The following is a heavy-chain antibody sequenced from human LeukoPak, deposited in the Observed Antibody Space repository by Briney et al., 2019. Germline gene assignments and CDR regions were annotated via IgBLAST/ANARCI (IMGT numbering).Heavy chain of an antibody. Sequence: GGSLRLSCAASGFTFSSYSMNWVRQAPGKGLEWVSSISSSSSYIYYADSVKGRFTISRDNAKNSLYLQMNSLRAEDTAVYFCRGGSIYYYYGMDVWGQGTTVTVSS. D-gene: IGHD2-15*01. CDR3: RGGSIYYYYGMDV. V-gene: IGHV3-21*01. J-gene: IGHJ6*02. CDR2: ISSSSSYI. CDR1: GFTFSSYS.